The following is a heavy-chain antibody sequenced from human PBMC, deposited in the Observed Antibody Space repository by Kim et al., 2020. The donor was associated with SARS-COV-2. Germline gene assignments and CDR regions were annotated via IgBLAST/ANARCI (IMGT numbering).Heavy chain of an antibody. CDR1: GYTFPAYY. V-gene: IGHV1-2*02. CDR2: INPNSGAT. J-gene: IGHJ4*02. CDR3: ARDILAGTTILDF. D-gene: IGHD3-9*01. Sequence: ASVKVSCKGFGYTFPAYYVHWVRQAPGQGFEWMGWINPNSGATNYAQKFEGRVTMTRDTSIYTAYMELSGLRSDDTAVYFCARDILAGTTILDFWGQGTVVTVAS.